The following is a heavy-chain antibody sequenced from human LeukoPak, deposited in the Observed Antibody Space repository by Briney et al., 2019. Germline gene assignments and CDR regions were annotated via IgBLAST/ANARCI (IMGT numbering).Heavy chain of an antibody. D-gene: IGHD6-6*01. CDR1: VFTVSNNY. Sequence: PGGSLRLSCAASVFTVSNNYMRWVRQAPGKGLEWVSLIYSGGATFYADAVKGRFTISRDGSKNTLYLQMNSLRAEDTAVYYCPRDSPAVAANTYGWGQGTLVTVSS. CDR2: IYSGGAT. J-gene: IGHJ4*02. V-gene: IGHV3-66*01. CDR3: PRDSPAVAANTYG.